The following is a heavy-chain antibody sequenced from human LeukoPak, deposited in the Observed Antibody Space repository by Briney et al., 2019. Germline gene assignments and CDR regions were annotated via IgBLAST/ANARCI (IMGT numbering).Heavy chain of an antibody. CDR2: INPNRGGS. CDR1: GYTFTGYY. CDR3: ARRWGGPYNWFDP. D-gene: IGHD1-26*01. V-gene: IGHV1-2*02. J-gene: IGHJ5*02. Sequence: ASVKVSCKASGYTFTGYYMHWVRQAPGQGLEWMGWINPNRGGSTYAQKFQGRVTMTRDTSISTAYMELSRLRSEDTAVYYCARRWGGPYNWFDPWGQGTLVTVSS.